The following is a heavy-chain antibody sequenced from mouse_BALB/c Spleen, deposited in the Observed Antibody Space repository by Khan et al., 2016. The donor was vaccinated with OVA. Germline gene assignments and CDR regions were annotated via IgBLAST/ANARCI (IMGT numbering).Heavy chain of an antibody. CDR3: ARRRGKYYAMDY. CDR1: GFTFSSFG. CDR2: ISSGSSTI. J-gene: IGHJ4*01. Sequence: EVKLEESGGGLVQPGGSRTLSCAASGFTFSSFGMHWLRQAPEKGLEWVAYISSGSSTIYYADRVKGRFTISRDNPKNTLFLQMTSLRSEDTAMYYCARRRGKYYAMDYWGQGTSVTVSS. D-gene: IGHD2-1*01. V-gene: IGHV5-17*02.